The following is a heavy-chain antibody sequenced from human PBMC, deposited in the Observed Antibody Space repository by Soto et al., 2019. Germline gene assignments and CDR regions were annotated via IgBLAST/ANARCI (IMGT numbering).Heavy chain of an antibody. CDR2: IIPIFGTA. Sequence: SVKVSCKASGGTFSSYAISWVRQAPGQGLEWMGGIIPIFGTANYAQKFQGRVTITADESTSTAYMELSSPRSEDTAVYYCARGFGAAAHAAHLDYWGQGTPVTVSS. CDR1: GGTFSSYA. CDR3: ARGFGAAAHAAHLDY. D-gene: IGHD6-25*01. J-gene: IGHJ4*02. V-gene: IGHV1-69*13.